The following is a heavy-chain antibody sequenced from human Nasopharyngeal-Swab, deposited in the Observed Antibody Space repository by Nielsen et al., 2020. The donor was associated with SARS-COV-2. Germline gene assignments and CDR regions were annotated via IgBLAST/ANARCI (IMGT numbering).Heavy chain of an antibody. CDR2: IWYDGSNK. D-gene: IGHD4-23*01. CDR3: AAAPSGDYGGY. Sequence: GESLTISCAASGFTFSNYGMHWVRQAPGKGLEWVAVIWYDGSNKYYADSVKGRFTISRDNSKNTVYLQMNSLRAEDTAVYYCAAAPSGDYGGYWGQGTLVTVSS. CDR1: GFTFSNYG. V-gene: IGHV3-33*01. J-gene: IGHJ4*02.